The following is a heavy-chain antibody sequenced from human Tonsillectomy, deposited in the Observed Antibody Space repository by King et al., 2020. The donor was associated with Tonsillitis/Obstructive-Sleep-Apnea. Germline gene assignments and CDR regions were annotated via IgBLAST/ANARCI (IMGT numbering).Heavy chain of an antibody. CDR2: ISVDGGST. Sequence: VQLVESGGGVVQPGGSLRLSCAASGFTFDDYALHWVRQAPGKGLEWVSIISVDGGSTYYADSVKGRFTISRDNSKNSLYLQMNSLRTEDTALYYCAKGYGYNIWYAFDIWGQGTMVTVAS. D-gene: IGHD5-24*01. CDR1: GFTFDDYA. CDR3: AKGYGYNIWYAFDI. V-gene: IGHV3-43*02. J-gene: IGHJ3*02.